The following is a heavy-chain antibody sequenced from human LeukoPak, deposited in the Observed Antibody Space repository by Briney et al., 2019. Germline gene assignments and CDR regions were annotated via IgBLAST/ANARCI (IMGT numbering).Heavy chain of an antibody. CDR2: FCLGRDT. CDR3: ARWASISRQPGGFFDH. D-gene: IGHD3-16*01. CDR1: GDSVTNDFF. V-gene: IGHV4-38-2*02. J-gene: IGHJ4*02. Sequence: SETPSLTCTVSGDSVTNDFFWGWVRQPPGKELEWIGSFCLGRDTCYRPSLKSRVTISVDTSKNQFSLNLNSVTAADTAVYYCARWASISRQPGGFFDHWGQGTLVTVSS.